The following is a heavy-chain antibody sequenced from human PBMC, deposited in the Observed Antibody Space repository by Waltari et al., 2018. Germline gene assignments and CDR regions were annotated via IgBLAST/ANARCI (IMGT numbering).Heavy chain of an antibody. V-gene: IGHV3-33*01. CDR2: IWFDGTKE. CDR3: ATTYSSGWYHQFDP. D-gene: IGHD6-19*01. Sequence: QVQFVESGGGVVQTGRSLRLSCIGSAFSFSAYGMHWVRQAPGKGLEWVALIWFDGTKEYYADSVKGRFRISRDNSNNMVFLQMDNLRAEDTAVYYCATTYSSGWYHQFDPRGQGTRVTVSS. J-gene: IGHJ5*02. CDR1: AFSFSAYG.